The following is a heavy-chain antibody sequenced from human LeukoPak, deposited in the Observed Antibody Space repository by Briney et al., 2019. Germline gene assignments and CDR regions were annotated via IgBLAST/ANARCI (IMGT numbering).Heavy chain of an antibody. D-gene: IGHD5-12*01. CDR3: ARRTYDSLPGWYYGMDV. V-gene: IGHV1-18*01. CDR1: GYTFTSYG. J-gene: IGHJ6*02. CDR2: ISAYNGNT. Sequence: ASVKVSCKASGYTFTSYGISWVRQAPGQGLEWMGWISAYNGNTNYAQKLQGRVTMTTDTSTSTAYMELRSLRSDDTAVYYCARRTYDSLPGWYYGMDVWGQGTTVTVSS.